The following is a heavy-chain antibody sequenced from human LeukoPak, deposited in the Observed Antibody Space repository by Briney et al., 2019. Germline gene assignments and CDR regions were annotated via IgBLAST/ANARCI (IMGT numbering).Heavy chain of an antibody. D-gene: IGHD3-22*01. CDR1: GFTVSSNY. CDR2: IYSGGST. Sequence: GGSLRLSCAASGFTVSSNYMSWVRQAPGKGLEWVSVIYSGGSTYYADSVKGRFTISRDNSKNTLYLQMNSLRAEDTAVYYCARDGVGYYFDSSGMTEYFQHWGQGILVTVSS. V-gene: IGHV3-66*01. J-gene: IGHJ1*01. CDR3: ARDGVGYYFDSSGMTEYFQH.